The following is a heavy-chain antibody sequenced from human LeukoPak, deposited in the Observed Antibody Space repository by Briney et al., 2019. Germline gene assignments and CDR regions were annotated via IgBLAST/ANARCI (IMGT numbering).Heavy chain of an antibody. CDR2: VLYDGSKK. J-gene: IGHJ4*02. Sequence: GGSLRLSCAASGFTFTRYTMHWVRQAPGKGLEWVAVVLYDGSKKYYADSVKGQFTLSRDNSKNTLSLQMNTLRADDTAMYYCVRDNYGGILDFWGQGTLVTVSS. CDR3: VRDNYGGILDF. D-gene: IGHD2-21*01. CDR1: GFTFTRYT. V-gene: IGHV3-30*04.